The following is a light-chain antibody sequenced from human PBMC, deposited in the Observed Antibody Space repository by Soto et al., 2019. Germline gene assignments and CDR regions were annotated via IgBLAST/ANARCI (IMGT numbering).Light chain of an antibody. J-gene: IGLJ1*01. Sequence: QSALTQPPSASGSPGQSVTISCTGTTSDIGAYNYVSWYQQRPGKAPKLIIYEVTRRPSGVPDRIFGSKSHTTASLTVSGLQAEDEADYYCSSFVCTTSFVFGTGTKVTVL. V-gene: IGLV2-8*01. CDR2: EVT. CDR3: SSFVCTTSFV. CDR1: TSDIGAYNY.